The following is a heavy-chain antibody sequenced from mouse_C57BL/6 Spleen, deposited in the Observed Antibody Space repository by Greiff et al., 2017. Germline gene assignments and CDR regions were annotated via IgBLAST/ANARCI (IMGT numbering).Heavy chain of an antibody. Sequence: VQLQQSGPQLVKPGASLKISFMASGYTFTDHSLIWVKQSHGKSLEWIGDINPNNGGTSYNQKFKGKATLTVDKSSSTAYMELRSLTSEDSAVYYCARSETYDYIAMDYWGQGTSVTDSS. CDR1: GYTFTDHS. J-gene: IGHJ4*01. D-gene: IGHD2-4*01. CDR3: ARSETYDYIAMDY. V-gene: IGHV1-26*01. CDR2: INPNNGGT.